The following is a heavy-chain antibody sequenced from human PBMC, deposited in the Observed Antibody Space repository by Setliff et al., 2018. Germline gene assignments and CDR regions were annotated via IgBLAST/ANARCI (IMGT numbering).Heavy chain of an antibody. CDR1: GASINSGSNY. CDR2: IHYRGTT. CDR3: TRAYSGSHDY. D-gene: IGHD1-26*01. J-gene: IGHJ4*02. Sequence: SETLSLTCTVSGASINSGSNYWGWIRQPPGKGLEWIGRIHYRGTTYSNASLASRLTLSVDTSKNQFSLRLTSVTAADTAIYYCTRAYSGSHDYWGQGTLVTVSS. V-gene: IGHV4-39*07.